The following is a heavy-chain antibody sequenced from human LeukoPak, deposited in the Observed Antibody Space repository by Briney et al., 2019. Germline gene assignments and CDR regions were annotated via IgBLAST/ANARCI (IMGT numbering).Heavy chain of an antibody. J-gene: IGHJ6*02. CDR3: ARDPPLMRKSNYYYGMDV. V-gene: IGHV3-53*01. D-gene: IGHD3-16*01. Sequence: GGSLRLSCAASGFTVSSNYMSWVRQAPGKGLEWVSVIYSGGSTYYADSVKGRFTISRDNSKNTLYLQMNSLRAEDTAVYYCARDPPLMRKSNYYYGMDVWGQGTTVTVSS. CDR1: GFTVSSNY. CDR2: IYSGGST.